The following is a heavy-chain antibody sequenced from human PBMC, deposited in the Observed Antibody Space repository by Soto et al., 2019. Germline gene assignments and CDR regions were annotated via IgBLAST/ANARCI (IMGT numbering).Heavy chain of an antibody. CDR1: GFTFSSYG. D-gene: IGHD3-3*01. Sequence: PGGSLRLSCAASGFTFSSYGMHWVRQAPGKGLEWVAVISYDGSNKYYADSVKGRFTISRDNSKNTLYLQMNSLRAEDTAVYYCAKDRRTIFGVVIIPDYYYGMDVWGQGTTVTVYS. CDR3: AKDRRTIFGVVIIPDYYYGMDV. V-gene: IGHV3-30*18. CDR2: ISYDGSNK. J-gene: IGHJ6*02.